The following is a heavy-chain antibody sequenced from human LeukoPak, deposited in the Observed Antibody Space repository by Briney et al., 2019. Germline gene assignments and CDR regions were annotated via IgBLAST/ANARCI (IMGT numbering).Heavy chain of an antibody. CDR2: INHSGST. CDR1: GGSFSGYY. D-gene: IGHD6-19*01. V-gene: IGHV4-34*01. CDR3: ASSGWYPNFDY. Sequence: SGTLSLTCAVYGGSFSGYYWSWIRQPPGKGLEWIGEINHSGSTNYNPSLKSRVTISVDTSKNQFSLKLSSVTAADTAVYYCASSGWYPNFDYWGQGTLVTVSS. J-gene: IGHJ4*02.